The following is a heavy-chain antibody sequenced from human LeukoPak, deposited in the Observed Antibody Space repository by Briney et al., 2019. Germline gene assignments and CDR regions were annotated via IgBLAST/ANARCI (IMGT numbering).Heavy chain of an antibody. CDR2: IRGSGDDT. V-gene: IGHV3-23*01. Sequence: PGGSLRLSCEVSGFTFSSYALSWVRRAPGKGLEWISAIRGSGDDTYYADSVKGRFTISRDNSKNTLYLQMNNLRGEDTAVYYCAKAHDDWNYVYFRHWGQGTPVTVSS. CDR1: GFTFSSYA. D-gene: IGHD1-7*01. CDR3: AKAHDDWNYVYFRH. J-gene: IGHJ1*01.